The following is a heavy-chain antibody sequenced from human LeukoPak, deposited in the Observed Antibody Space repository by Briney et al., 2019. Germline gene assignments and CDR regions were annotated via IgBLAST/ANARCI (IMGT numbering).Heavy chain of an antibody. CDR3: AKDPQLALWIRYFDY. V-gene: IGHV3-23*01. Sequence: GGSLRLSCAASGFTFSSYAMSWVRQAPGKGLEWVSAFSGSGGSTYYADSVKGRFTISRDNSKNTLYLQMNSLRAEDTAVYYCAKDPQLALWIRYFDYWGQGTLVAVSS. CDR1: GFTFSSYA. D-gene: IGHD3-3*01. J-gene: IGHJ4*02. CDR2: FSGSGGST.